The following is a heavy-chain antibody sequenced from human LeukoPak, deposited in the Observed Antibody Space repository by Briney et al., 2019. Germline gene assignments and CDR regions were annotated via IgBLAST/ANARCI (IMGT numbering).Heavy chain of an antibody. Sequence: QPGGSLRLSCAASGFTFSSYWMHWVRQAPGKGPVWASRINNDGSGTTYADSVKGRFTTSRDDAKNTLYLQMNSLRAEDTAVYYCVRGGESTWSWGQGTLVTVSS. D-gene: IGHD2-15*01. CDR1: GFTFSSYW. V-gene: IGHV3-74*01. CDR2: INNDGSGT. J-gene: IGHJ5*02. CDR3: VRGGESTWS.